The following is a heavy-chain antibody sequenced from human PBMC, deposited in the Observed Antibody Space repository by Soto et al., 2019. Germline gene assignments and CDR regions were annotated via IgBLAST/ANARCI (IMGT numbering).Heavy chain of an antibody. V-gene: IGHV1-18*01. CDR1: GYTFTSYV. D-gene: IGHD3-3*01. CDR2: ISAYNGNT. J-gene: IGHJ6*03. CDR3: ARDLVSQGYYDFWSGYPGYYYYYMDV. Sequence: ASVKVSCKASGYTFTSYVISWVRQAPGQGLEWMGWISAYNGNTNYAQKLQGRVTMTTDTSTSTAYMELRSLRSDDTAVYYCARDLVSQGYYDFWSGYPGYYYYYMDVWGKGTTVTVSS.